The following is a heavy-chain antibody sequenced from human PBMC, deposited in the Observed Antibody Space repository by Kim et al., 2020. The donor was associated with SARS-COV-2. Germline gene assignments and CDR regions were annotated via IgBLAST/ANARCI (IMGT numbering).Heavy chain of an antibody. J-gene: IGHJ4*02. Sequence: SVKGRFTISRDNSKNTLYLQMNSLRAEDTAVYYCAKDLEGASIAAAVFDYWGQGTLVTVSS. CDR3: AKDLEGASIAAAVFDY. V-gene: IGHV3-23*01. D-gene: IGHD6-13*01.